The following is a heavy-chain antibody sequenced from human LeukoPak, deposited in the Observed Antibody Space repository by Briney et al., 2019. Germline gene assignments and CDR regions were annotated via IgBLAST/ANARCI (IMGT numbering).Heavy chain of an antibody. Sequence: PSETLSLTCTVSGGSISSYYWSWIRQPPGKGLEWIGYIYYSGSTNYNPSLKSRVTISVDTSKNQFSLKLSSVAAADTAVYYCARAQYDFWSGYYSRGCWFDPWGQGTLVTVSS. J-gene: IGHJ5*02. CDR3: ARAQYDFWSGYYSRGCWFDP. D-gene: IGHD3-3*01. V-gene: IGHV4-59*01. CDR1: GGSISSYY. CDR2: IYYSGST.